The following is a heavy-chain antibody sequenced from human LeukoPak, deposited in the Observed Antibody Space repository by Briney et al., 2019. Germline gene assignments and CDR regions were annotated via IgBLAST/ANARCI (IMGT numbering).Heavy chain of an antibody. CDR1: GYSISSGYY. CDR3: ARPSSDYYDSSGYSLWAFDI. D-gene: IGHD3-22*01. CDR2: IYHSGST. J-gene: IGHJ3*02. Sequence: TSETLSLTCAVSGYSISSGYYWGWIRQPPGKGLEWIGSIYHSGSTYYNPSLKSRVTISVATSKNQFSLKLSSVTAADTAVYYCARPSSDYYDSSGYSLWAFDIWGQGTMVTVSS. V-gene: IGHV4-38-2*01.